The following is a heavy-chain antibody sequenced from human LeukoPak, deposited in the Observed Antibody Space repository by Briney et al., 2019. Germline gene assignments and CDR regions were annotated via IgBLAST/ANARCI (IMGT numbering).Heavy chain of an antibody. D-gene: IGHD5-24*01. CDR1: GGFFRGYY. V-gene: IGHV4-34*01. CDR2: INHSGST. CDR3: ARDREKWRSDLWFDP. Sequence: SETLSLTCAVYGGFFRGYYWRWMRQPPGKGLEWIGEINHSGSTNYNPALKSRVTISVDTSNNQFSLKLSPETTADTAVYYCARDREKWRSDLWFDPWGQGALVTVSS. J-gene: IGHJ5*02.